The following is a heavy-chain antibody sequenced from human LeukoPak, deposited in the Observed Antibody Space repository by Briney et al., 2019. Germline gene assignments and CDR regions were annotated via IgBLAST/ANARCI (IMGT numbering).Heavy chain of an antibody. J-gene: IGHJ4*02. CDR3: ARDGVAYCGGDCYPHDY. CDR1: GFTFSSYG. D-gene: IGHD2-21*02. Sequence: PGRSLRLSCAASGFTFSSYGMHWVRQAPGKGLEWVAVIWYDGSNKYYADSVKGRFTISRDNSKNTLYPQMNSLRAEDTAVYYCARDGVAYCGGDCYPHDYWGQGTLVTVSS. V-gene: IGHV3-33*01. CDR2: IWYDGSNK.